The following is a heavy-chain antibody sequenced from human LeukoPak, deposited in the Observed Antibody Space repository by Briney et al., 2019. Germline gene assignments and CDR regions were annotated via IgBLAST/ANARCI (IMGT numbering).Heavy chain of an antibody. V-gene: IGHV4-34*01. CDR3: ARVLLNYGDYWFDY. CDR2: INHSGST. J-gene: IGHJ4*02. Sequence: SETLSLTCAVYGGSFSGCYWSWIRQPPGKGLEWIGEINHSGSTNYNPSLESRVTISVDTSKNQFSLKLSSVTAADTAVYYCARVLLNYGDYWFDYWGQGTLVTVSS. D-gene: IGHD4-17*01. CDR1: GGSFSGCY.